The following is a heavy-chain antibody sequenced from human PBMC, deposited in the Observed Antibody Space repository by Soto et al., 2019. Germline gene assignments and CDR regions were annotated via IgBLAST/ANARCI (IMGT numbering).Heavy chain of an antibody. J-gene: IGHJ3*02. Sequence: SVKVSCKASGGTFSSYAISWVRQAPGQGLEWMGGIIPIFGTANYAQKFQGRVTITADESTSTAYMELSSLRSEDAAVYYCARDMTVYYYDSSGYPDAFDIWGQGTMVTVSS. CDR2: IIPIFGTA. CDR1: GGTFSSYA. V-gene: IGHV1-69*13. D-gene: IGHD3-22*01. CDR3: ARDMTVYYYDSSGYPDAFDI.